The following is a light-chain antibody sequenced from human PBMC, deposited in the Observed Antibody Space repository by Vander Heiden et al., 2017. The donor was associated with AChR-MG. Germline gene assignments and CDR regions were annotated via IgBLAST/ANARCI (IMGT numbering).Light chain of an antibody. CDR3: QLTYRNTSIS. CDR1: QTISTY. J-gene: IGKJ3*01. V-gene: IGKV1-39*01. Sequence: DTQMNQTPSSLSASVGDRVTVSCRSSQTISTYLDWYQQKPGKAPKLLIYGASNLQSAVPSRFSGSGYWTDFTLTISSRQPEDFATYYCQLTYRNTSISFGHGTKVDLK. CDR2: GAS.